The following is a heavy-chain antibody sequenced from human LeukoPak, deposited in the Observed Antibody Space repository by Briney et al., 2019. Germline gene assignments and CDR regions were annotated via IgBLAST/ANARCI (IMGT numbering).Heavy chain of an antibody. CDR2: ISSSGTYI. Sequence: GGSLRLSCAASGFPFNAYSMNWVRQAPGKGLEWVSSISSSGTYIFYADSVKGRFTISRDNTKNSLYLQMNSLRAEDTAIYYCASGGYCGGDCYSRSFDLWGRGTLVTVSS. V-gene: IGHV3-21*01. D-gene: IGHD2-21*02. J-gene: IGHJ2*01. CDR3: ASGGYCGGDCYSRSFDL. CDR1: GFPFNAYS.